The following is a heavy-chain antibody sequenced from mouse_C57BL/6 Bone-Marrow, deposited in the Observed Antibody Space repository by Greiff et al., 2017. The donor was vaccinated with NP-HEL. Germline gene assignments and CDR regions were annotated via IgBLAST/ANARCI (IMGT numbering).Heavy chain of an antibody. V-gene: IGHV5-6*01. J-gene: IGHJ3*01. CDR2: ISSGGSYT. Sequence: EVKVVESGGDLVKPGGSLKLSCAASGFTFSSYGMSWVRQTPDKRLEWVATISSGGSYTYYPDSVKGRFTISRDNAKNTLYLQMSSLKSEDTAMYYCARSSYGNPACFAYWGQGTLVTVSA. D-gene: IGHD2-1*01. CDR3: ARSSYGNPACFAY. CDR1: GFTFSSYG.